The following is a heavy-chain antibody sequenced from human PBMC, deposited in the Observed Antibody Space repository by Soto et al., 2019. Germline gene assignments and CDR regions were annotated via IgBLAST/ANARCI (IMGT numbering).Heavy chain of an antibody. Sequence: QVQLVQSGAEVKKPGVSMKVSCKASGFSLTGYYFHWIRAAPGQGLEWLGWINPNTGGTTYAQKFQGRVTLTWDTSINTAYMELSSLRPDDTAMYYCAKDLCGTTSCHKPFRVGNYYGMDVWGQGTTVTVSS. CDR2: INPNTGGT. CDR1: GFSLTGYY. V-gene: IGHV1-2*02. D-gene: IGHD2-2*01. J-gene: IGHJ6*02. CDR3: AKDLCGTTSCHKPFRVGNYYGMDV.